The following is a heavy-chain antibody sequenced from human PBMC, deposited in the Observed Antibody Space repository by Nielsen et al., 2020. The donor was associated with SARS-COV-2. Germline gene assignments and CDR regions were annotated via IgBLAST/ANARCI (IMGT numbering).Heavy chain of an antibody. Sequence: SETLSLTCTVSGGSISTYYWSWIRQAPGKGLEWFAYIHYSGITNYNTSLKSRVTISVDTSKNQFSLKLSSVTAADTAVYYCARHGAHDYGENDAFDIWGQGTMVTVSS. D-gene: IGHD4-17*01. CDR1: GGSISTYY. V-gene: IGHV4-59*08. CDR2: IHYSGIT. J-gene: IGHJ3*02. CDR3: ARHGAHDYGENDAFDI.